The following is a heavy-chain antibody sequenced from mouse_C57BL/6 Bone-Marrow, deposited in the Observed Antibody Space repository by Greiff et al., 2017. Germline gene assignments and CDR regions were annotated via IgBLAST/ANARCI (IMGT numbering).Heavy chain of an antibody. D-gene: IGHD2-4*01. CDR3: AIDYDLAWFAY. CDR2: IYPGGGYT. Sequence: VQLQESGAELVRPGPSVKMSCKASGYTFTNYWIGWAKQRPGHGLEWIGDIYPGGGYTNYNEKFKGKAALTADKSSSTAYMQFSSLTSEDSAIYYCAIDYDLAWFAYWGQGTLVTVSA. V-gene: IGHV1-63*01. J-gene: IGHJ3*01. CDR1: GYTFTNYW.